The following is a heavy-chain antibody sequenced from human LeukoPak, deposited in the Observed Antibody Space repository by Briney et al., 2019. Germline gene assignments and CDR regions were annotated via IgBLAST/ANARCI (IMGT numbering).Heavy chain of an antibody. V-gene: IGHV3-33*01. CDR2: IWYDGSNK. CDR1: GFNFSAYG. D-gene: IGHD1-1*01. CDR3: ARARLEGTGPHWFDP. Sequence: GGSLRLSCAASGFNFSAYGFHWVRLAPGKGLEWVAIIWYDGSNKYYADSVKGRFTISRDNSKNTLYLQMNSLRAEDTAIYYCARARLEGTGPHWFDPWGQGTLVTVSS. J-gene: IGHJ5*02.